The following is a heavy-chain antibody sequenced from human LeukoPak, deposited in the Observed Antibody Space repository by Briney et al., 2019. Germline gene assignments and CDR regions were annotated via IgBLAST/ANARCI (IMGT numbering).Heavy chain of an antibody. CDR3: ARHLAAAGLFDY. CDR1: GGSISSSSYY. V-gene: IGHV4-39*01. J-gene: IGHJ4*02. D-gene: IGHD6-13*01. CDR2: IYYSGST. Sequence: SETLSLTCTVSGGSISSSSYYWGWIRQPPGKGLEWIGSIYYSGSTYYNPSLKSRVTISVDTSKNQLSLKLSSVTAADTAVYYCARHLAAAGLFDYWGQGTLVTVSS.